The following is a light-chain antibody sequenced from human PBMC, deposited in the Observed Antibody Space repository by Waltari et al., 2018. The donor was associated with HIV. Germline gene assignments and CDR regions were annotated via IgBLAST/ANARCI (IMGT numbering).Light chain of an antibody. CDR3: SSYAGSDNRVV. Sequence: QSALTQPPSASGSPGQSVTTSCPGTSSDIGAYKYVSWYQQNPGKAPKTMIYEVNKRPSGVPDRFSGAKSGNVASLTVSGLQDDDEADFYCSSYAGSDNRVVFGGGTKLTVL. V-gene: IGLV2-8*01. CDR1: SSDIGAYKY. CDR2: EVN. J-gene: IGLJ2*01.